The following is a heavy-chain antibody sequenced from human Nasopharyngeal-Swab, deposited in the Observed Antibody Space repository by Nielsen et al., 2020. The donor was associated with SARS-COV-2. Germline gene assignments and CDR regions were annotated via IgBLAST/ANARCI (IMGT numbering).Heavy chain of an antibody. V-gene: IGHV3-11*01. CDR2: ISSSGETI. J-gene: IGHJ4*02. Sequence: WIRQPPGKGLEWLSYISSSGETIYYLNTERGRFTIDRDNAENSVYLQLNSLRVEDTAVYYCVRAYEGGDESDFDNWGQGTLVTVSS. CDR3: VRAYEGGDESDFDN. D-gene: IGHD2-21*02.